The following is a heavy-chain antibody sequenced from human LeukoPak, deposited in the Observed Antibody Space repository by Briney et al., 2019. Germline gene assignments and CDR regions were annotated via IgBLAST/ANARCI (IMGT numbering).Heavy chain of an antibody. V-gene: IGHV3-48*02. CDR3: ARGRATGRSGGDS. CDR2: ISSGSSSI. D-gene: IGHD3-9*01. J-gene: IGHJ4*02. Sequence: GGSLRLSCAASGFTFSSYSMNWVRQAPGKGLEWVSYISSGSSSIYYADSVKGRFTISRDNADNSLYLQMNSLRDEDTAVYYCARGRATGRSGGDSWGQGTLVTVS. CDR1: GFTFSSYS.